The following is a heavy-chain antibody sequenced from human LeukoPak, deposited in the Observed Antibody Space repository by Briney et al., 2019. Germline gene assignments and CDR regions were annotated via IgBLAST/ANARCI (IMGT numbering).Heavy chain of an antibody. V-gene: IGHV3-11*01. D-gene: IGHD6-19*01. CDR3: ASAVSVSSGWSDY. CDR2: ISSSGSTI. Sequence: GGSLRLSCAASGFTFSDYYMSWIRQAPGKGLEWVSYISSSGSTIYYADSVKGRFTISRDNAKNSLYLQMNSLRAEDTAVYYCASAVSVSSGWSDYWGQGTLVTVST. CDR1: GFTFSDYY. J-gene: IGHJ4*02.